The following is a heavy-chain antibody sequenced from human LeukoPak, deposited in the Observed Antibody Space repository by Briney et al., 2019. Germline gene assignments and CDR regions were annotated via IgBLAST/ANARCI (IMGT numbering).Heavy chain of an antibody. J-gene: IGHJ4*02. CDR1: GFTFSSYG. CDR2: IWYDGSNK. D-gene: IGHD2-2*02. Sequence: RGSLRLSCAASGFTFSSYGMQWVRQAPGKGLEWVAVIWYDGSNKYYADSVKGRFTISRDNSKNTLYLQMNSLRAEDTAVYYCARENIVVVPAAIQYYFDYWGQGTLVTVSS. V-gene: IGHV3-33*01. CDR3: ARENIVVVPAAIQYYFDY.